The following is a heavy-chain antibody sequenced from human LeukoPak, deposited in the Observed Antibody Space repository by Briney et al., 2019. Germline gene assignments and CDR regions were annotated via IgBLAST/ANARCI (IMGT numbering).Heavy chain of an antibody. CDR2: IYHSGST. J-gene: IGHJ4*02. Sequence: SETLSLTCTVSGGSISSGGYYWSWIRQHPGKGLEWIGYIYHSGSTYYNPSLKSRVTISVDRSKNQFSLKLSSVTAADTAVYYCARGRNDDFDYWGQGTLVTVSS. CDR1: GGSISSGGYY. D-gene: IGHD1-1*01. CDR3: ARGRNDDFDY. V-gene: IGHV4-30-2*01.